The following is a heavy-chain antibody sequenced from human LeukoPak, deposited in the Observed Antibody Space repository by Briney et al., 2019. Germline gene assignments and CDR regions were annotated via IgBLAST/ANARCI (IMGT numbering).Heavy chain of an antibody. CDR2: ISAYSGNT. CDR1: GYTFTSYG. CDR3: ARDYGSGSYRFDY. Sequence: ASVPVSCKASGYTFTSYGIIWVRQAPGQGLEWMGWISAYSGNTNYAQNLQGRVTMTTDTSTSTAYMEVRSLRSDDTAVYYCARDYGSGSYRFDYWGQGTLVTVSS. V-gene: IGHV1-18*01. D-gene: IGHD3-10*01. J-gene: IGHJ4*02.